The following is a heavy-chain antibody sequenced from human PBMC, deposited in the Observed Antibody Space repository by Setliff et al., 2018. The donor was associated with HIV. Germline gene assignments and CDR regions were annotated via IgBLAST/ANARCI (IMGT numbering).Heavy chain of an antibody. D-gene: IGHD3-22*01. J-gene: IGHJ5*02. V-gene: IGHV1-2*02. CDR1: GGTFSSYA. CDR3: ARGRTYDSSGYIGNWFDP. Sequence: ASVKVSCKASGGTFSSYAISWVRQAPGQGLEWMGWINPNNGASNYAQKFQGRVIVTRDTSINTAYVELRSLRLDDTAVYFCARGRTYDSSGYIGNWFDPWGQGTLVTVSS. CDR2: INPNNGAS.